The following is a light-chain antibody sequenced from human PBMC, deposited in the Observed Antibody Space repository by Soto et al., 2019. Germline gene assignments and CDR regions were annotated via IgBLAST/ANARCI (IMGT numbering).Light chain of an antibody. J-gene: IGLJ3*02. V-gene: IGLV2-14*01. CDR1: SSDVGGYNY. CDR3: GTWDTSLSNWV. CDR2: EVS. Sequence: QSVLTQPASVSGSPGQSITISCTGTSSDVGGYNYVSWYQQHPGKAPKLMIYEVSNRPSGVSSRFSGSKSGNTASLTISGLQAEDEADYYCGTWDTSLSNWVFXGGTKVTVL.